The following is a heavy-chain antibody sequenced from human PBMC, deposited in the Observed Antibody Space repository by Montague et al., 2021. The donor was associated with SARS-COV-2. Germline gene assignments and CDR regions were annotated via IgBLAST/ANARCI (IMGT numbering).Heavy chain of an antibody. J-gene: IGHJ4*02. V-gene: IGHV2-70*01. D-gene: IGHD3-16*02. CDR3: ARIRRVDDYVWGSYRYAPFDY. Sequence: PALVKPTQTLTLTRTFSGFSLSTSGMCVSWIRQPPGKALEWLALIDWDDDKYYSTSLKTRLTISKDTSKNQVVLTMTNMDPVDTATYYCARIRRVDDYVWGSYRYAPFDYWGQGTLVTVSS. CDR1: GFSLSTSGMC. CDR2: IDWDDDK.